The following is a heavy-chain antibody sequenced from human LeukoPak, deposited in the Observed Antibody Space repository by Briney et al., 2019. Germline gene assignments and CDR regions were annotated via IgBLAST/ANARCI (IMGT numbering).Heavy chain of an antibody. CDR1: GGSFGGYY. CDR3: ARGKRKNIVVVPAAIGGFDP. V-gene: IGHV4-34*01. D-gene: IGHD2-2*02. CDR2: INHSGST. Sequence: SETLSLTCAVYGGSFGGYYWSWMRQPPGKGLEWIGEINHSGSTNYNPSLKSRVTISVDTSKNQFSLKLSSVTAADTAVYYCARGKRKNIVVVPAAIGGFDPWGQGTLVTVSS. J-gene: IGHJ5*02.